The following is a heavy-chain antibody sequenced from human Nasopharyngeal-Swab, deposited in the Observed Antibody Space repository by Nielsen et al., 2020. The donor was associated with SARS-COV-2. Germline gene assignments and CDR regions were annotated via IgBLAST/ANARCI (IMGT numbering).Heavy chain of an antibody. Sequence: RQAPGKGLEWIGSIYYSGSTYYNPSLKSRVTISVDTSKNQFSLKLSSVTAADPAVYYCARIIAAAGTVGYMDVWGKGTTVTVSS. D-gene: IGHD6-13*01. V-gene: IGHV4-39*01. CDR3: ARIIAAAGTVGYMDV. CDR2: IYYSGST. J-gene: IGHJ6*03.